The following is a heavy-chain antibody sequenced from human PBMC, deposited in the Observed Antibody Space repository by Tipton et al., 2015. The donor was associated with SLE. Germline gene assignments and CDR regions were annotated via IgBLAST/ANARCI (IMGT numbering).Heavy chain of an antibody. CDR2: VYHSGST. V-gene: IGHV4-38-2*01. CDR1: GYSISSAYS. CDR3: ATFRDVVQGVIGAFNI. D-gene: IGHD3-10*01. Sequence: TLSLTCAVSGYSISSAYSWGWIRPTPGRGLEWIGTVYHSGSTHYNPSLKSRVTISVDTPKNQFSLNLTSVTAADTAVYYCATFRDVVQGVIGAFNIWGQGTMVTVSS. J-gene: IGHJ3*02.